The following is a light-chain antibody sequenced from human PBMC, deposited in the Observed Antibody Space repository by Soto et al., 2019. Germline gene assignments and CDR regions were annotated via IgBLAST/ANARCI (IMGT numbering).Light chain of an antibody. Sequence: EIVLTQSPGTLSLSPGERATLSCRASQSVSSNYLAWYQQKPGQAPRLLIYGASSRATGTPDRFSGSGSGTDFTLTISGLEPEDLAVYYCQQYGSSFWTFGQGTKVDIK. CDR3: QQYGSSFWT. J-gene: IGKJ1*01. CDR1: QSVSSNY. V-gene: IGKV3-20*01. CDR2: GAS.